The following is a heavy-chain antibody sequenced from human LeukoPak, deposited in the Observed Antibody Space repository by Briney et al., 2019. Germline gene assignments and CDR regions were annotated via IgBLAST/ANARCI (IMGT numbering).Heavy chain of an antibody. CDR2: IIPIFGTA. CDR3: ARDRDYDILTGYYRRYYFDY. V-gene: IGHV1-69*13. CDR1: GGTFSSYA. Sequence: SVKVSCKASGGTFSSYAISWVRQAPGQGLEWMGGIIPIFGTANYAQKFQGRVTITADESTSTAYMELSSLRSEDTAVYYCARDRDYDILTGYYRRYYFDYRGQGTLVTVSS. J-gene: IGHJ4*02. D-gene: IGHD3-9*01.